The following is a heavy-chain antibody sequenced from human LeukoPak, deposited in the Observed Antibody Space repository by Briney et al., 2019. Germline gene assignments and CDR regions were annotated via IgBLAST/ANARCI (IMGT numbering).Heavy chain of an antibody. V-gene: IGHV3-74*01. CDR2: INSDETGT. CDR3: ARGGGNSGLDAFDI. CDR1: GFTFSSYW. Sequence: PGGSLRLSCAASGFTFSSYWMHWVRQAPGKGLVWVSRINSDETGTSYADSVKGRFTISRDNSKNALYLEMNSLRAEDTSVYYCARGGGNSGLDAFDIWGQGTLVTVSS. J-gene: IGHJ3*02. D-gene: IGHD4-23*01.